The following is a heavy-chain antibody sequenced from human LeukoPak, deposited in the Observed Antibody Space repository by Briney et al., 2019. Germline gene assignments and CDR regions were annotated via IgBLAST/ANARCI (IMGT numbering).Heavy chain of an antibody. J-gene: IGHJ4*02. Sequence: PGGSLRLSCAVSGFTSSSYWMSWVRQAPGKGREWVANIKQDGGEKYYVDPVKGRFTISRDNAKNSLYLQMNSLRAEDTAVYYCARAPYCIGGSCRFDYWGQGTLVTVSS. CDR1: GFTSSSYW. CDR3: ARAPYCIGGSCRFDY. CDR2: IKQDGGEK. D-gene: IGHD2-15*01. V-gene: IGHV3-7*03.